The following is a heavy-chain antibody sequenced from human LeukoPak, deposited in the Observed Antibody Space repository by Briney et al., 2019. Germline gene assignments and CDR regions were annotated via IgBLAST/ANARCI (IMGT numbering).Heavy chain of an antibody. CDR2: INHSGST. Sequence: SETLSLTCAVYGGSFSGYYWSWIRQPPGKGLEWIGEINHSGSTNYNPSLKSRVTISVDTSKNQSSLKLSSVTAADTAVYYCARRPRKNSALDVWGKGTTVTVSS. CDR1: GGSFSGYY. D-gene: IGHD2/OR15-2a*01. V-gene: IGHV4-34*01. CDR3: ARRPRKNSALDV. J-gene: IGHJ6*04.